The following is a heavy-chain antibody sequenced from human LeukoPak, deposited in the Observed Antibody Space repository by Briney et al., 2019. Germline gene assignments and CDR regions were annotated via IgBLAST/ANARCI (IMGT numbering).Heavy chain of an antibody. CDR3: ARWTYSSSWWFVEY. Sequence: GGSLRLSCAASGFTFSSYWVTWVRQAPGKGLEWVANIKGDGSEKYYVDSVKGRFTISRDNAKDSLYLQMNSLRAEDTALYYCARWTYSSSWWFVEYGGQGILVTVSS. CDR1: GFTFSSYW. V-gene: IGHV3-7*01. D-gene: IGHD6-13*01. CDR2: IKGDGSEK. J-gene: IGHJ4*02.